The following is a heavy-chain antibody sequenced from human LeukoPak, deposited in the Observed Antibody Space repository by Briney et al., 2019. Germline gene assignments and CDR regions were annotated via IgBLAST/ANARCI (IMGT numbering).Heavy chain of an antibody. D-gene: IGHD6-13*01. V-gene: IGHV3-74*01. CDR3: AKALNPPYSSSWYGANWFDP. CDR2: INPDGRYT. Sequence: PGGSLRLSCAASGSTFSSYWMSWVRHVPGKGLVWVSRINPDGRYTIDAGSVKGRFTISRDNAKNTLYLQMNSLRAEDTAVYYCAKALNPPYSSSWYGANWFDPWGQGTLVTVSS. J-gene: IGHJ5*02. CDR1: GSTFSSYW.